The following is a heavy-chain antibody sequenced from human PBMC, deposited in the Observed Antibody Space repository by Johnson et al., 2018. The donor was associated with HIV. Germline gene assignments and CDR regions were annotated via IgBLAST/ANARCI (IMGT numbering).Heavy chain of an antibody. J-gene: IGHJ3*02. D-gene: IGHD3-10*01. Sequence: QVQLVESGGGVVQPGRSLRLSCAASGFTVSSNYMTWVRQAPGKGLEWVAVISYDGSNKYYADSVKGRFTISRDNSKNTLYRQMNSLRAEDTAVYYCARGSIIMVRGVIGLDIWGQGTMVTVSS. CDR1: GFTVSSNY. CDR2: ISYDGSNK. V-gene: IGHV3-30*14. CDR3: ARGSIIMVRGVIGLDI.